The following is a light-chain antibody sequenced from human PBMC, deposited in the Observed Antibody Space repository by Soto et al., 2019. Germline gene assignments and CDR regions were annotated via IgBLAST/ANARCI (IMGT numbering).Light chain of an antibody. CDR2: GAS. J-gene: IGKJ5*01. CDR1: QSVSSY. CDR3: QQYGSSPSIT. Sequence: VMTKTPGALSVGKCARSPLSFNASQSVSSYLAWYQQKPGQAPRLLIYGASSRATGIADRFSGSGSGTDFTITISSLEPEHVEVYYCQQYGSSPSITFGQGTRLEIK. V-gene: IGKV3-20*01.